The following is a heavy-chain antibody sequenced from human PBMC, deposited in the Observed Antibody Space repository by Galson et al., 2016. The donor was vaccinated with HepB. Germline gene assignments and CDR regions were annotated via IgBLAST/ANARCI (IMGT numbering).Heavy chain of an antibody. D-gene: IGHD6-19*01. CDR3: ARSRAVAGTDYYYYVMDV. CDR2: IDWDGDE. V-gene: IGHV2-70*01. Sequence: PALVKPTQTLTLTCTFSGFSLSTSEMCVSWIRQPPGKALEWLALIDWDGDEYYSTSLETRLTISKDTSKNQVVLTMTNMDPVDTATYYCARSRAVAGTDYYYYVMDVRGQGTLVTVSS. J-gene: IGHJ6*02. CDR1: GFSLSTSEMC.